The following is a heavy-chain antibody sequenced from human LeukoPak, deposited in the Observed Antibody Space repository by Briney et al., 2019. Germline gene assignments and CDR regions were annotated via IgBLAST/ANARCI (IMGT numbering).Heavy chain of an antibody. CDR2: IRPKAYGGTT. V-gene: IGHV3-49*04. Sequence: QSGGSLRLSCTASGFTFGDYAMSWVRQAPGKGLEWVGFIRPKAYGGTTEYVASVKGRFTISRDDYKSIAYLQMNSLKTEDTAVYYCSSVYSGYDWADYWGQGTLVTVSS. J-gene: IGHJ4*02. CDR3: SSVYSGYDWADY. CDR1: GFTFGDYA. D-gene: IGHD5-12*01.